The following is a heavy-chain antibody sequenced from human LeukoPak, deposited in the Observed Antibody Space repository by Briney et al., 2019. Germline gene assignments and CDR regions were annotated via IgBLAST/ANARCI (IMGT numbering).Heavy chain of an antibody. CDR2: ISSSGSTI. Sequence: GGSLRLSCAASGFTFSSYEMNWVRQAPGKGLEWVSYISSSGSTIYYADSVKGRFTISRDNSKNTLYLQMNSLRAEDTAVYYCAKHSVTSGSFDIWGQGTVVTVSS. V-gene: IGHV3-48*03. J-gene: IGHJ3*02. CDR3: AKHSVTSGSFDI. CDR1: GFTFSSYE. D-gene: IGHD4-17*01.